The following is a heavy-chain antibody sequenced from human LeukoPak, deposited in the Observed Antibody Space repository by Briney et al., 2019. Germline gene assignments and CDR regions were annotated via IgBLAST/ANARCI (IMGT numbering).Heavy chain of an antibody. J-gene: IGHJ3*02. V-gene: IGHV3-21*01. CDR3: ARVWLADAFDI. Sequence: GGSRRLSCAASGFTLSSESMNWVHQAPGKGLEWVSSISSSSSYIYYADSVKGRFTISRDNAKNSLYLQMNSLRAEDTAVYYCARVWLADAFDIWGQGTMVTVSS. CDR2: ISSSSSYI. D-gene: IGHD6-19*01. CDR1: GFTLSSES.